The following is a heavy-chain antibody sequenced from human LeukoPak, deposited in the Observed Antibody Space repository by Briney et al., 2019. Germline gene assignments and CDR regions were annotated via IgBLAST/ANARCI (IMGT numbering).Heavy chain of an antibody. V-gene: IGHV3-73*01. D-gene: IGHD3-22*01. CDR2: IRSKAKSYAT. J-gene: IGHJ3*01. CDR1: GFTFRHCV. Sequence: GGSLQLSCAASGFTFRHCVVLGLRQASGKGLEWVGRIRSKAKSYATAYAASVKGRFTISRDDSETTAYLQMNSLKTEDTAVYYCTHYDEGSCYYGTFHIWGQGTMVTVSS. CDR3: THYDEGSCYYGTFHI.